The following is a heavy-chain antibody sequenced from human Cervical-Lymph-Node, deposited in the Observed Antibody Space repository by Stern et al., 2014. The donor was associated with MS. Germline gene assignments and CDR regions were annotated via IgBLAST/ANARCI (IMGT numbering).Heavy chain of an antibody. CDR1: GDTFNSYS. J-gene: IGHJ6*02. CDR2: IIPVLGRP. D-gene: IGHD1-14*01. V-gene: IGHV1-69*04. Sequence: VQLVQSGAEVKKPGSSVKVSCKASGDTFNSYSINCVRQAPGQRLEWMGRIIPVLGRPKYGQKFQGRVTISADKSTSTVNMEVSSLRSEDTAVYYCARDDPDRTANYYAMDVWGQGTTVIVSS. CDR3: ARDDPDRTANYYAMDV.